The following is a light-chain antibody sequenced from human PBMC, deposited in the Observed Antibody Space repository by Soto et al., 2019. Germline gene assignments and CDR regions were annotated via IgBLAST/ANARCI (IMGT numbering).Light chain of an antibody. CDR2: DVS. Sequence: QSLLTQPRSVSGSPGQSVTISCTGTSSDVGGYNYVSWYQQHPGKAPKLMIYDVSKRPSGVPDRFSRSKSGNTASLTISGLQAEDEADYYCCSYAGSYTLYVFGTGTKLTVL. CDR1: SSDVGGYNY. CDR3: CSYAGSYTLYV. J-gene: IGLJ1*01. V-gene: IGLV2-11*01.